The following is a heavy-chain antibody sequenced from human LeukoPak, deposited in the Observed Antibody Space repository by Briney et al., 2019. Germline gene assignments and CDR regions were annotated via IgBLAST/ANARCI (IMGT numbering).Heavy chain of an antibody. CDR2: ISAYNGNT. CDR1: GYTFTSYG. V-gene: IGHV1-18*01. D-gene: IGHD2-15*01. Sequence: ASVKVSCKASGYTFTSYGISWVRQAPGQGLEWMGWISAYNGNTNYAQKFQGRVTMTRNTSVSTAYMELSSLRSEDTGVYYCARRLGYCSDGSCYSLNYWGQGTPVTVSS. J-gene: IGHJ4*02. CDR3: ARRLGYCSDGSCYSLNY.